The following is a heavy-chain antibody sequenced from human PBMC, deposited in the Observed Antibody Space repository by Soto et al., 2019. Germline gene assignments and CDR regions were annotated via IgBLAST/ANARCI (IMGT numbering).Heavy chain of an antibody. Sequence: EMQLLESGGGLVQPGGSLRLSCAASGFTFSSYAMSWVRQAPGKGLEWVSAISGSGGGTYYADSVKGRFTISRDNSKNTLYLQRNSLRAEDTAVYSCAKAWMDNARQRYFDHWGQGTLVTVSS. CDR2: ISGSGGGT. V-gene: IGHV3-23*01. CDR3: AKAWMDNARQRYFDH. J-gene: IGHJ4*02. D-gene: IGHD5-12*01. CDR1: GFTFSSYA.